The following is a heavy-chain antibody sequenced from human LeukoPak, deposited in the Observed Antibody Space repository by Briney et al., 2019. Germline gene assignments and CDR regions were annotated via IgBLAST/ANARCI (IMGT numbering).Heavy chain of an antibody. CDR2: ISSSSSYI. CDR1: GFTFSSYS. Sequence: GGTLRLSCAVSGFTFSSYSMNWVRQAPGKGLEWVSSISSSSSYIYYADSVKGRFTISRDNAKNSLYLQMNSLRAEDTAVYYCARDDYGDCLDYWGHGTLVTVSS. D-gene: IGHD4-17*01. J-gene: IGHJ4*01. CDR3: ARDDYGDCLDY. V-gene: IGHV3-21*01.